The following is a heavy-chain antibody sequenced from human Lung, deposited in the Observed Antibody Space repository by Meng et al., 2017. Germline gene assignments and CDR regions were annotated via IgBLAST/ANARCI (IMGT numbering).Heavy chain of an antibody. CDR2: INHSEST. D-gene: IGHD4-11*01. V-gene: IGHV4-34*01. CDR3: ARGPTTMAHDFDY. Sequence: QVPRDQCGAGLLKPSETLSLTCVVSGGSFSDYYWSWIRQPPGKGLEWIGEINHSESTNYNPSLESRATRSVDTSQNNLSLKLSSVTAADSAVYYCARGPTTMAHDFDYWGQGTLVTVSS. CDR1: GGSFSDYY. J-gene: IGHJ4*02.